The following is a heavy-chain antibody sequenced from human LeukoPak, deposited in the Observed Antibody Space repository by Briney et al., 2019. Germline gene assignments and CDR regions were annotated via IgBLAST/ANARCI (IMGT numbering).Heavy chain of an antibody. CDR3: AKDDIAAAAFDH. V-gene: IGHV3-30*18. CDR2: ISYDGSNK. Sequence: GGSLRLSCAASGFTFSSYGMHWVRQAPGKGLEWVAVISYDGSNKYYADSVKGRFTISRDNSKNTLYLQMNSLRAEDTAVYYCAKDDIAAAAFDHWGQGTLVTVSS. J-gene: IGHJ4*02. D-gene: IGHD6-13*01. CDR1: GFTFSSYG.